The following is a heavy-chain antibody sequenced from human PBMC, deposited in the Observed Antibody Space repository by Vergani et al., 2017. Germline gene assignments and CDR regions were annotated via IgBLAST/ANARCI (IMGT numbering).Heavy chain of an antibody. D-gene: IGHD1-14*01. Sequence: EVQLVQSGAEVKKPGATMKLSCKVSGYTFTDHYMHWVKQAPGKGLEWMGLVDPEDGETIYAEKFKGRVTIAADTSTNTAHLELSSLRSGDTAVYYCATPQPVIRGVMEFWGQGTTLTVS. CDR2: VDPEDGET. CDR1: GYTFTDHY. CDR3: ATPQPVIRGVMEF. J-gene: IGHJ6*02. V-gene: IGHV1-69-2*01.